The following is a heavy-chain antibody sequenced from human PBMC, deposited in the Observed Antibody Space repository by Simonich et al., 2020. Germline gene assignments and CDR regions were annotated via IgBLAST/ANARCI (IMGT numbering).Heavy chain of an antibody. CDR1: GFTFEVYA. CDR2: ISWKSGSI. J-gene: IGHJ4*02. Sequence: EVQLVESGGGLVKPGRSLRLSCAASGFTFEVYAMHGVRQGLGEGLELVSGISWKSGSIGQADSMKGRFTISRDNATNSLYLQMNSLRAEDTAVYYCAKDSGYCSGGSCYYFDYWGQGTLVTVSS. D-gene: IGHD2-15*01. CDR3: AKDSGYCSGGSCYYFDY. V-gene: IGHV3-9*01.